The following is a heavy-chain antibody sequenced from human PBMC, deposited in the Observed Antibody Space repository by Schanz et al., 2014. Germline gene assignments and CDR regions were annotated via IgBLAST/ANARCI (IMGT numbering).Heavy chain of an antibody. D-gene: IGHD3-22*01. CDR2: INTHTGNP. Sequence: QVQLVQSGAEVKKPGASVKVSCKASGYTFTSYSMNWVRQAPGQGLEWMGWINTHTGNPTYAQGFQGRFVFSLDTSVSTEYLQISSLKADDTAVYYCAREDYFDSSGYSCGYWGQGTLVTVSS. CDR3: AREDYFDSSGYSCGY. J-gene: IGHJ4*02. V-gene: IGHV7-4-1*02. CDR1: GYTFTSYS.